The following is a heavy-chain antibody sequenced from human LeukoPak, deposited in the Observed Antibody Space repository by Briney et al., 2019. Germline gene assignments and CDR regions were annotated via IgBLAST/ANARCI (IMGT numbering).Heavy chain of an antibody. D-gene: IGHD6-13*01. CDR2: INPNSGGT. V-gene: IGHV1-2*02. CDR1: GYTLTRYY. CDR3: ARRRIAAAGMGFDP. Sequence: ASVKVSCKASGYTLTRYYMHWVRQAPGQGLEWMGWINPNSGGTNYAQKFQGRVTMTRDTSISTAYMELSRLRSDDTAVYYCARRRIAAAGMGFDPWGQGTLVTVSS. J-gene: IGHJ5*02.